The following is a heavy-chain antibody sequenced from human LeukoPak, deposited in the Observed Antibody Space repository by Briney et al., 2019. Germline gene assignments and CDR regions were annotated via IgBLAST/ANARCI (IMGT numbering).Heavy chain of an antibody. CDR1: GFPFSSSA. D-gene: IGHD2/OR15-2a*01. J-gene: IGHJ4*02. CDR3: AKGPLLWD. CDR2: ISGSGGSP. V-gene: IGHV3-23*01. Sequence: GGSLRLSCAASGFPFSSSAMSWVRQAPGKGLEWVSSISGSGGSPYYADSVKGRFTISRDNSKNTLYLQMNSLRAEDTAVYYCAKGPLLWDWGQGTLVTVSS.